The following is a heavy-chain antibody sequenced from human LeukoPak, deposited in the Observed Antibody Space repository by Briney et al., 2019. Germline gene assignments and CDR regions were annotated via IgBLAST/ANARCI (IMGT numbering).Heavy chain of an antibody. CDR1: GGSISSGDYY. D-gene: IGHD5-12*01. CDR3: ARVTRTIVATIRTKYYFDY. V-gene: IGHV4-30-4*01. J-gene: IGHJ4*02. Sequence: SETLSLTCTVSGGSISSGDYYWSWIRQPPGKGLEWIGYIYYSGSTYYNPSLKSRVTISVDTSKNQFSLKLSSVTAADTAVYYCARVTRTIVATIRTKYYFDYWGQGTLVTVSS. CDR2: IYYSGST.